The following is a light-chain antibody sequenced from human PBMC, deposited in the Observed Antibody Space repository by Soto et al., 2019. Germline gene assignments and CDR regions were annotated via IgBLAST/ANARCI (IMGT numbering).Light chain of an antibody. CDR2: DAS. CDR3: QQRET. CDR1: QSVSSN. V-gene: IGKV3-11*01. Sequence: EIVLTQSPATLSLSPGERATLSCRASQSVSSNLAWYQQKQGQAPRLLIYDASSRATGIPAKFSGSGSGTDFTLTISRLEPEDFAVYYCQQRETFGQGTRLEI. J-gene: IGKJ5*01.